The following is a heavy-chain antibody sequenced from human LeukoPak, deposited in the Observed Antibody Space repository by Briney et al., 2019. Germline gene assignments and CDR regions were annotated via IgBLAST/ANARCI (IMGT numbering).Heavy chain of an antibody. D-gene: IGHD3-9*01. CDR3: ARSTSCEYDTYHFDY. Sequence: GGSLRLSCAASGFTFSSYGMHWARQAPGKGLGWVAVIWYDGNNKYYADSVKGRFTISRDNSKNTLYLQMNSLRAEDTAVYYCARSTSCEYDTYHFDYWGQGTVLSVS. J-gene: IGHJ4*02. V-gene: IGHV3-33*01. CDR1: GFTFSSYG. CDR2: IWYDGNNK.